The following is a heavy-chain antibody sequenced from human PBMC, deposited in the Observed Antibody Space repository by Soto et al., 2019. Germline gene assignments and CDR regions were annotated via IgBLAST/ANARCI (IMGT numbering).Heavy chain of an antibody. CDR2: LNPNSGDT. V-gene: IGHV1-2*04. Sequence: QVQLVQSGAEVKEPGAAVKVSCRASGYTFTAYYIHWVRQAPGQGFEWMGWLNPNSGDTGYAQKFQGWVSVTRHTSMTTAYMEVRRLKPDDTAVYYCARVSLMGGELASWGQGTLVTVSS. CDR1: GYTFTAYY. J-gene: IGHJ4*02. D-gene: IGHD1-26*01. CDR3: ARVSLMGGELAS.